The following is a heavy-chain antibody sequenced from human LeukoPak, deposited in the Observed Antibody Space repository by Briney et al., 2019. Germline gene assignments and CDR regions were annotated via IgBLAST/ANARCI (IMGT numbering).Heavy chain of an antibody. CDR2: IYYSGTT. J-gene: IGHJ4*02. D-gene: IGHD6-13*01. CDR3: ARGVYIAAAQYGY. Sequence: TASETLSLTCSVSAGSISSHYWSWIRQPPGKGLEWIGYIYYSGTTNYNPSLKSRVTISVDTSKNQFSLKLSSVTAADTAVYYCARGVYIAAAQYGYWGQGTLVTVSS. CDR1: AGSISSHY. V-gene: IGHV4-59*11.